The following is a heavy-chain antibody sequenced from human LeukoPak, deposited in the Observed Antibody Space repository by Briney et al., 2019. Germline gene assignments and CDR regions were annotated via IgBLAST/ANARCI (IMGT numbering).Heavy chain of an antibody. J-gene: IGHJ4*02. CDR3: SRDRSYDSSGYYSGDY. CDR1: GFTFGDYA. Sequence: TGGSLRLSCTASGFTFGDYAMSWVRQAPGKGLEWVGFIRSKAYGGTTEYAASVKGRLTISRDDSKSISYLQMNSLKTDDKAVYYCSRDRSYDSSGYYSGDYWGQGTLVTVSS. V-gene: IGHV3-49*04. D-gene: IGHD3-22*01. CDR2: IRSKAYGGTT.